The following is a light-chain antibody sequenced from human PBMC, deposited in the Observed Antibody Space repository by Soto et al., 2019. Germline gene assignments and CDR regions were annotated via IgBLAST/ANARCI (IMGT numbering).Light chain of an antibody. Sequence: DLQMTQSPSSLSASIGDRVTIACWASQSISNFLNWYQHKPGKAPKLLIYAASTLQSGVPSRFSGSGAGTDFTLTISSLQPEDFATYYCQQSYGTPRFGQGTKVEFK. CDR2: AAS. J-gene: IGKJ1*01. V-gene: IGKV1-39*01. CDR3: QQSYGTPR. CDR1: QSISNF.